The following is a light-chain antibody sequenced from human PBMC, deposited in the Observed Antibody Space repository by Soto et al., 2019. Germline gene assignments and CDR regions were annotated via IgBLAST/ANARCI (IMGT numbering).Light chain of an antibody. V-gene: IGKV1-9*01. CDR2: GAS. CDR1: QGITRY. Sequence: IQLTQSPSSLSASVGDRVTITCRASQGITRYLVWYQQKPGKAPKLLIYGASTLQNGVPSRFSGSGSGTDFTLTISSLQPEDFATYYCQQLNTYPPWTFGPGTKVDIK. CDR3: QQLNTYPPWT. J-gene: IGKJ3*01.